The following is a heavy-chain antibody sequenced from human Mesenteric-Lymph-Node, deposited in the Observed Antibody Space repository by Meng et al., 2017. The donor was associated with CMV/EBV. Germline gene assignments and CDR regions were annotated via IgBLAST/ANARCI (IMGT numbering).Heavy chain of an antibody. CDR3: ARVAVAGPNPPTKQYYFDY. CDR2: MYYSGST. D-gene: IGHD6-19*01. V-gene: IGHV4-61*01. J-gene: IGHJ4*02. Sequence: SETLSLTCTVSGGSVSSGSFYWTWIRQPPGKGLEWIGYMYYSGSTNYNPSLKSRVTISVDTSKNQFSLKLSSVTAADTAVYYCARVAVAGPNPPTKQYYFDYWGQGTLVTVSS. CDR1: GGSVSSGSFY.